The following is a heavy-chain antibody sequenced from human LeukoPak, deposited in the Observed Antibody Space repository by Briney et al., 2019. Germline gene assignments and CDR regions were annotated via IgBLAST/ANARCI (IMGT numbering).Heavy chain of an antibody. D-gene: IGHD3-10*01. CDR1: GFTFSSYS. V-gene: IGHV3-48*02. Sequence: GGSLRLSCAASGFTFSSYSMNWVRQAPGKGLEWVSYISSSSSTIFYADSVKGRFTISRDNANNSLYLQMNSLRDGDTAVYYCARGIYGSGTYYPYNYWGQGTLVTVSS. J-gene: IGHJ4*02. CDR2: ISSSSSTI. CDR3: ARGIYGSGTYYPYNY.